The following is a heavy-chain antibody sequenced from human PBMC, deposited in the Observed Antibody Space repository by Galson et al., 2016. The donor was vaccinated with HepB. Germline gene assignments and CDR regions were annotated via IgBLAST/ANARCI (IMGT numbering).Heavy chain of an antibody. D-gene: IGHD4-11*01. CDR1: GYTFTSHQ. Sequence: SVKVSCKASGYTFTSHQIHWVRQAPGQRLEWMGWINAGNGNTKYPQRFQDRVTITRDTSKNTLFLQMNSLRADDTAVYYCARGTTESDYPSYYGLDVWGQGATVTVSS. V-gene: IGHV1-3*01. J-gene: IGHJ6*02. CDR3: ARGTTESDYPSYYGLDV. CDR2: INAGNGNT.